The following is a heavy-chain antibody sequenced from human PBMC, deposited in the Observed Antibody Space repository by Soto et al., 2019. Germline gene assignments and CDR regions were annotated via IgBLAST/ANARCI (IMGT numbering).Heavy chain of an antibody. CDR3: AVWFGELHFDY. J-gene: IGHJ4*02. CDR2: IYYSGST. D-gene: IGHD3-10*01. V-gene: IGHV4-31*03. Sequence: PSETLSLTCTVSGRSLSSGGYYWSWLRQHPVKGLEWIGYIYYSGSTYYNPSLKSRVTISVDTSKNQFSLKLSCVTAADTAVYYCAVWFGELHFDYWGQGTLVTVSS. CDR1: GRSLSSGGYY.